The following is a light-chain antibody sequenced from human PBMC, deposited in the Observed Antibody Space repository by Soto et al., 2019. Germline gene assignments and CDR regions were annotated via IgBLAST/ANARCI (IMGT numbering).Light chain of an antibody. J-gene: IGKJ4*01. CDR3: QQYSSSPQT. V-gene: IGKV3-20*01. CDR1: QSLSSRY. Sequence: EIVLTQSPGTLSLSPGDRATLSCRASQSLSSRYLAWYRQKPGQAPRLLIYGASNRATGIPDRFSGSGSGTVFPLTISRLEPDDLEVYYFQQYSSSPQTFGGGTKVEIK. CDR2: GAS.